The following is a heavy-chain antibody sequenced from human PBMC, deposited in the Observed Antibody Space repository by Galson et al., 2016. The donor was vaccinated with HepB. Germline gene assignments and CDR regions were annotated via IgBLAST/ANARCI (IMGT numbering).Heavy chain of an antibody. CDR1: GDSIRSNHW. CDR2: VFYSGHT. D-gene: IGHD3-10*01. CDR3: AREDNGLGRLDY. J-gene: IGHJ4*02. Sequence: ETLSLTCSVSGDSIRSNHWWTWVRQAPGKGLEWIGQVFYSGHTNYSPSLKSRVTISVDTSKNHFALNLQSVTAADTAVYFCAREDNGLGRLDYWGQGNLVAVYS. V-gene: IGHV4-4*01.